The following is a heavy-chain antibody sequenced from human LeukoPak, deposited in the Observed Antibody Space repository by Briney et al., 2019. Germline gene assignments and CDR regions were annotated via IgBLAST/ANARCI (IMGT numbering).Heavy chain of an antibody. Sequence: PGGSLRLSCAASGFIVSTNYMTWVRQAPGKGLEWVSVIFDGGNTYYADSVKGRFTISRDNSKNTLYLQMSSLRVEDTAVYYCARGSGSYYSFDYWGQGTLVTVSS. D-gene: IGHD3-10*01. J-gene: IGHJ4*02. CDR1: GFIVSTNY. CDR3: ARGSGSYYSFDY. CDR2: IFDGGNT. V-gene: IGHV3-53*05.